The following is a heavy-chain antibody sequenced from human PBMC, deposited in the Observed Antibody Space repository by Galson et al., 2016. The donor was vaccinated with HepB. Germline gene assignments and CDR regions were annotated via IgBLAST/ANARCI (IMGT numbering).Heavy chain of an antibody. Sequence: SVKVSCKASGGIFSNYAISWVRQGPGQRLEWMGGIIPFFGPAHYAEKFQGRVTITADESTTTAFMELSSLTSDDTAVYYCVRDGRGSGFSFLYYFDHWGQGTLVTVSS. CDR1: GGIFSNYA. CDR3: VRDGRGSGFSFLYYFDH. CDR2: IIPFFGPA. J-gene: IGHJ4*02. D-gene: IGHD5-12*01. V-gene: IGHV1-69*13.